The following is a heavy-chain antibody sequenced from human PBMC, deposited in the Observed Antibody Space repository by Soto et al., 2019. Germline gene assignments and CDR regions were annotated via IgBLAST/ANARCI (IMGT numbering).Heavy chain of an antibody. V-gene: IGHV3-30-3*01. CDR3: ARDRIPPYYDFWSGYYTNYYYYGMDV. CDR2: ISYDGSNK. CDR1: GFTFSSYA. J-gene: IGHJ6*02. D-gene: IGHD3-3*01. Sequence: GGSLRLSCAASGFTFSSYAMHWVRQAPGKGLEWVAVISYDGSNKYYADSVKGRFTISRDNSKNTLYLQMNSLRAEDTAVYYCARDRIPPYYDFWSGYYTNYYYYGMDVWGQGTTVTVSS.